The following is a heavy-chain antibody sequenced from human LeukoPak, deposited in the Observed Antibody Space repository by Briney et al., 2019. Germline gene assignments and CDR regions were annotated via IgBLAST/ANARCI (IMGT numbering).Heavy chain of an antibody. CDR2: ILFDGSEK. J-gene: IGHJ4*02. CDR1: GFTFSTYG. D-gene: IGHD3-10*01. CDR3: VRSQYYFDY. Sequence: GGSLRLSCAASGFTFSTYGMHWVRQAPGKGLEWVAVILFDGSEKYYADSVKGRFTISRDNSKNSLYLQMNSLRVEDTAVYYCVRSQYYFDYWGQGTLVTVSS. V-gene: IGHV3-30*03.